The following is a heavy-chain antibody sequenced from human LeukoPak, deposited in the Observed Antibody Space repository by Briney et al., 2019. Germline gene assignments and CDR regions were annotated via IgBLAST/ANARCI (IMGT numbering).Heavy chain of an antibody. V-gene: IGHV3-23*01. D-gene: IGHD6-13*01. CDR2: ISGSGGST. CDR3: AKEPANLYNSSSSVTY. Sequence: GGSLRLSCAASGFTFSSYAMSWVRQAPGKGLEWVSAISGSGGSTYYADSVKGRFTISRDNSKNTLYLQMNSLRAEDTAVYYCAKEPANLYNSSSSVTYWGQGTLVTVSS. CDR1: GFTFSSYA. J-gene: IGHJ4*02.